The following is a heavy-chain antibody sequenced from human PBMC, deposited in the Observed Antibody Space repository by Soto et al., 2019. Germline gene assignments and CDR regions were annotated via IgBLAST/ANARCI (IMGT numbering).Heavy chain of an antibody. CDR3: AGRTSLASVEIFSGGLSGYNWVDP. CDR2: IFYNGNA. CDR1: NGSISNPIDY. Sequence: PSETLSITCSVSNGSISNPIDYWAWIRQPPGKGLEWIGSIFYNGNAYYNPSLKSRVTMSVDTSQNQFSLKLSSVTAADTAVYYCAGRTSLASVEIFSGGLSGYNWVDPWGRGTLVTVSS. V-gene: IGHV4-39*01. D-gene: IGHD3-3*01. J-gene: IGHJ5*01.